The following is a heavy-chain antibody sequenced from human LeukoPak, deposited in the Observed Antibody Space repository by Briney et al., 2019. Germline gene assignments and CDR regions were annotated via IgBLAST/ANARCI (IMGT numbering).Heavy chain of an antibody. CDR3: AKDRSYYYGSGSFEESHFDY. CDR1: GFTFSSYG. CDR2: ISYDGGNK. J-gene: IGHJ4*02. Sequence: GGSLRLSCAASGFTFSSYGMHWVRQAPGKGLEWVAVISYDGGNKYYADSVKGRFTISRDNSKNTLYLQMNSLRAEDTAVYYCAKDRSYYYGSGSFEESHFDYWGQGTLVTVSS. D-gene: IGHD3-10*01. V-gene: IGHV3-30*18.